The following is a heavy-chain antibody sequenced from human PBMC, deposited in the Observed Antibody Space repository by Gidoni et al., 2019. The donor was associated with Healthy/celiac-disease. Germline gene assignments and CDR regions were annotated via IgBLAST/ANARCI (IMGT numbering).Heavy chain of an antibody. CDR2: IYSGGST. J-gene: IGHJ4*02. CDR3: ARGGAKWLSYYFDY. Sequence: EVQLVETGGGLIQPGGSLRLSCAASGFTVSSNYMSWVRQAPGKGLEWVSVIYSGGSTYYADSVKGRFTISRDNSKNTLYLQMNSLRAEDTAVYYCARGGAKWLSYYFDYWGQGTLVTVSS. V-gene: IGHV3-53*02. D-gene: IGHD3-22*01. CDR1: GFTVSSNY.